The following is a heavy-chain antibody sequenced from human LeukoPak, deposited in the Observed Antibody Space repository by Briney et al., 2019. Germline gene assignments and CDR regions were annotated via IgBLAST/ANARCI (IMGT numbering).Heavy chain of an antibody. J-gene: IGHJ4*02. CDR2: IDGSGGGGST. CDR1: GFTFSTYA. V-gene: IGHV3-23*01. CDR3: AKGLGGGSSWTGGHFDY. Sequence: GGSLRLSCAASGFTFSTYAMSWVRQAPGKGLEWVSVIDGSGGGGSTYYADSVKGRFTISRDNSKNTLYLQMNSLRAEDTAVYYCAKGLGGGSSWTGGHFDYWGQGTLVTVSS. D-gene: IGHD6-13*01.